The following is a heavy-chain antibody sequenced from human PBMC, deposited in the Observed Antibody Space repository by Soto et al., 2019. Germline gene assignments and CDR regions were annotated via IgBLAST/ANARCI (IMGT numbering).Heavy chain of an antibody. D-gene: IGHD2-21*01. CDR3: ATSLFWPGYFDL. CDR2: IFRDGKT. CDR1: DFTVSSNY. Sequence: EVQLVESGGDLIQAGGSLRLSCAASDFTVSSNYMTWVRQAPGKGLECVSAIFRDGKTYYADSVKGRFTISRDNSKNTVCLQMASLRAEDTAVYYCATSLFWPGYFDLWGRGTLVTVSS. V-gene: IGHV3-53*01. J-gene: IGHJ2*01.